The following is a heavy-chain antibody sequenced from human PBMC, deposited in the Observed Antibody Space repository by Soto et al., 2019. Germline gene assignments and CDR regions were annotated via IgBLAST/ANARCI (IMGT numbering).Heavy chain of an antibody. CDR3: ARDVTVPIRWGYAPTPRYDYHGMDV. V-gene: IGHV1-2*02. CDR1: GNTLTGHF. CDR2: LNSNSGGT. J-gene: IGHJ6*02. D-gene: IGHD3-10*01. Sequence: QLQLVQSGAEVKRPGASVRVSCKASGNTLTGHFLHWVRQARGQGLEWMGWLNSNSGGTKIAQKFQGRLAMTRDTSITTAYMELSRLRSDDTAVYYCARDVTVPIRWGYAPTPRYDYHGMDVWGQGTTVSVSS.